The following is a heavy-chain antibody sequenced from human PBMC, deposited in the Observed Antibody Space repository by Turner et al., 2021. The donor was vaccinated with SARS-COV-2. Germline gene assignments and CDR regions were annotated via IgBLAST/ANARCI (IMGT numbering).Heavy chain of an antibody. D-gene: IGHD3-22*01. J-gene: IGHJ2*01. V-gene: IGHV4-39*01. CDR2: IYYSGST. Sequence: QLQLQESGPGLVKPSETLSLPCTVSGCSISSSSYSWGWIRQPPGKGLEWIGSIYYSGSTYYTPSLKSRVSISVDTSKNQFSLRLSSVTAADTAVYYCATPSVSYDSSGYFHFDLWGRGTLVTVSS. CDR3: ATPSVSYDSSGYFHFDL. CDR1: GCSISSSSYS.